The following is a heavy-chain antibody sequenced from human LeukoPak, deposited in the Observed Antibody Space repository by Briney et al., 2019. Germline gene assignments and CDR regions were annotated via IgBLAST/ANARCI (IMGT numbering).Heavy chain of an antibody. V-gene: IGHV3-15*01. CDR3: TTGSTT. CDR2: IKSKSDGGTT. CDR1: GFTFRSYW. J-gene: IGHJ5*02. Sequence: RAGGSLRLSCVASGFTFRSYWMSWVRQAPGKGLEWVGRIKSKSDGGTTDYTAPVKGRFTISRDDSKNTLYLQMNSLKTEDTAVYYCTTGSTTWGQGTLVTVSS. D-gene: IGHD3-10*01.